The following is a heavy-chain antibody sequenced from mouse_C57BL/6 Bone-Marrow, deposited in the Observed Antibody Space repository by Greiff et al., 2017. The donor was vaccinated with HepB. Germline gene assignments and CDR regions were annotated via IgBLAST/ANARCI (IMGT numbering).Heavy chain of an antibody. CDR2: IDPSDSNT. CDR1: GYTFTSYW. Sequence: VQLQQPGAELVMPGASVKLSCKASGYTFTSYWLHWVKQRPGQGLEWIGAIDPSDSNTNYNQKFKGKSTLTVDKSSSTTYMQRSSLTSEDSAVYYCARAEDSSTHGDRGTTLTVST. D-gene: IGHD3-2*02. J-gene: IGHJ2*01. CDR3: ARAEDSSTH. V-gene: IGHV1-69*01.